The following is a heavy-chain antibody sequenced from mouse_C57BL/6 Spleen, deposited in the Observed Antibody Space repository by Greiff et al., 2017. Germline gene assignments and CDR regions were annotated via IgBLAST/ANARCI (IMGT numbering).Heavy chain of an antibody. D-gene: IGHD2-4*01. V-gene: IGHV1-85*01. CDR2: IYPRDGST. CDR1: GYTFTSYD. J-gene: IGHJ3*01. Sequence: QVQLQQSGPELVKPGASVKLSCKASGYTFTSYDINWVKQRPGQGLEWIGWIYPRDGSTKYNQKFKGKATLTVDTSSSTAYMELHSLTSEDSAVYFCAREEGNYDFGGGFAYWGQGTLVTVSA. CDR3: AREEGNYDFGGGFAY.